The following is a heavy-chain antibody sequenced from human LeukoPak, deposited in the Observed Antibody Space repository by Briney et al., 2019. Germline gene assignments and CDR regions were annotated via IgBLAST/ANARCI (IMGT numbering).Heavy chain of an antibody. CDR2: ISSSSSYI. CDR3: ARVGWDLVIRGDYFDY. V-gene: IGHV3-21*01. D-gene: IGHD3-9*01. CDR1: GFTFSNYN. J-gene: IGHJ4*02. Sequence: PGGSLRLSCAASGFTFSNYNMNWVRQAPGKGLEWVSSISSSSSYIYYADSMKGRFTISRDNAKNSLYLQMNSLRAEDTAVYYCARVGWDLVIRGDYFDYWGQGTLVTVSS.